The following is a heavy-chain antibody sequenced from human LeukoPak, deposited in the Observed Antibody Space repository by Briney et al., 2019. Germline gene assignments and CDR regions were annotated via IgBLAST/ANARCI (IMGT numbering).Heavy chain of an antibody. CDR1: GGPFSVYY. CDR3: ARQPGDILTGYYTNYYYYMDV. J-gene: IGHJ6*03. V-gene: IGHV4-34*01. D-gene: IGHD3-9*01. Sequence: SETLSLTCAVYGGPFSVYYWSWIRQPPGKGLEWIGEISHSGSTNYNPSLKSRVTISVDTSKNQFSLKLSSVTAADTAVYYCARQPGDILTGYYTNYYYYMDVWGKGTTVTVSS. CDR2: ISHSGST.